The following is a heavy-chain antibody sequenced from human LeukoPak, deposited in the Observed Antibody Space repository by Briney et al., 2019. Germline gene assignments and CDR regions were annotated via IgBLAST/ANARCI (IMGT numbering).Heavy chain of an antibody. D-gene: IGHD4-23*01. CDR2: ISSSSRTM. V-gene: IGHV3-48*04. J-gene: IGHJ4*02. Sequence: GGSLRLSCAASGFTFSTYSMNWVRKAPGKGLEWVSYISSSSRTMYYADSVKGRFTISRDNAKKSLYLQMNSLRAEDTAVYYCARDLGLYDYGGNIDYWGQGTLVTVSS. CDR1: GFTFSTYS. CDR3: ARDLGLYDYGGNIDY.